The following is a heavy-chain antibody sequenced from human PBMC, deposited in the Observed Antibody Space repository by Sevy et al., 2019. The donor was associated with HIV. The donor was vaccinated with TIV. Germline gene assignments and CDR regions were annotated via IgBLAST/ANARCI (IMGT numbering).Heavy chain of an antibody. J-gene: IGHJ4*02. CDR1: GGSISSGGYQ. CDR2: MSNSGYT. V-gene: IGHV4-39*02. CDR3: ARGRVAGRLDS. Sequence: SETLSLTCTVSGGSISSGGYQWGWIRQPPGKGLEWIGSMSNSGYTYYNPSLKSRVTIILDTSRNQFSLKVTTVTATDTGLYYCARGRVAGRLDSWGQGILVTVSS. D-gene: IGHD6-6*01.